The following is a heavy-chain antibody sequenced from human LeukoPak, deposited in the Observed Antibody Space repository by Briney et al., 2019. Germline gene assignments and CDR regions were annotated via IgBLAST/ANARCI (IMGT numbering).Heavy chain of an antibody. CDR1: GFTFSTYG. CDR3: ARDQSSSGSFDY. CDR2: IWYDGSNK. Sequence: SGRSLILSCAASGFTFSTYGMHWVRQAPGKGLEWVAVIWYDGSNKYYADSVKGRFTISRDNSKNTLYLQMNSLRAEDTAVYYCARDQSSSGSFDYWGQGTLVTVSS. V-gene: IGHV3-33*01. D-gene: IGHD3-22*01. J-gene: IGHJ4*02.